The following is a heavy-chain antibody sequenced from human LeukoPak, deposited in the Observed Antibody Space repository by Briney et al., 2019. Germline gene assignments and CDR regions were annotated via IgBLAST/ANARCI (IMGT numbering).Heavy chain of an antibody. D-gene: IGHD2/OR15-2a*01. Sequence: PSETLSLTCTVSGASVGDYYWSWIRQAAGKGLEWLGRIYTSGNTIYNLSLQSRVTISVDVSKNQFSLRLISMTAADTGIYYCAVDNRDFWGQGTLVTVSS. V-gene: IGHV4-4*07. CDR3: AVDNRDF. CDR1: GASVGDYY. CDR2: IYTSGNT. J-gene: IGHJ4*02.